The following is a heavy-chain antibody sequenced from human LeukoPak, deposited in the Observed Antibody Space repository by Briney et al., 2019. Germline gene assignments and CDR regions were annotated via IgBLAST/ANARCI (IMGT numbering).Heavy chain of an antibody. CDR2: MYYSGST. Sequence: SETLSLTCTVSGGSISSYYWSWIRQPPGKGLEWIGYMYYSGSTNYNPSLKSRVTISVDTSKTQFSLKLSSVTAADTAVYYCARLGVSDGSGDLDYWGQGTLVTVSS. CDR1: GGSISSYY. CDR3: ARLGVSDGSGDLDY. J-gene: IGHJ4*02. V-gene: IGHV4-59*08. D-gene: IGHD3-10*01.